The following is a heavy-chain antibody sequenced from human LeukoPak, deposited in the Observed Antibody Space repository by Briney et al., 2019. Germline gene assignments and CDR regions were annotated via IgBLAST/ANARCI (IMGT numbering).Heavy chain of an antibody. CDR3: ARGSIAAAGGS. CDR2: ISGSGNST. Sequence: GGSLRLSCAASGLTFSASAMSWVRQAPGKGLEWVSLISGSGNSTYYADSVKGRFTISRDNSKITLYLQMNSLRAEDTAVYYCARGSIAAAGGSWGQGTLVTVSS. D-gene: IGHD6-13*01. CDR1: GLTFSASA. J-gene: IGHJ4*02. V-gene: IGHV3-23*01.